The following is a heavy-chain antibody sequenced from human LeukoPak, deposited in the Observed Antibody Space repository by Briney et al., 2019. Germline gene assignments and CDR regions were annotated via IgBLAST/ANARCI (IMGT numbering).Heavy chain of an antibody. CDR2: ISSSGSYI. Sequence: GGSLRLSCAASGFTISSYSVNWVRQAPGKGLAWVSSISSSGSYIYYADSVKGRFTISRDNAKNSLYLQMNSLRAEDTAVYYCARYGNGEWLAHYAFDAWGQGTMVTVSS. V-gene: IGHV3-21*01. CDR1: GFTISSYS. J-gene: IGHJ3*01. D-gene: IGHD6-19*01. CDR3: ARYGNGEWLAHYAFDA.